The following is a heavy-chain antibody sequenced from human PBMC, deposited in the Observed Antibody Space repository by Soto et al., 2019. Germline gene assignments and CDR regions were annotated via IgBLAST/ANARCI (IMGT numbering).Heavy chain of an antibody. Sequence: QVQLQESGPGLVKSSQTLSLTCTVSGASVSSGTYYWNWIRQFPGKGLEWIGYIQYSGNTYYNPSLKRRITISLDTSKNQFSLKLTSVTAADTAIYYCASYASGPDYWGQGTVVTVSS. CDR1: GASVSSGTYY. CDR2: IQYSGNT. CDR3: ASYASGPDY. V-gene: IGHV4-31*03. J-gene: IGHJ4*02. D-gene: IGHD3-10*01.